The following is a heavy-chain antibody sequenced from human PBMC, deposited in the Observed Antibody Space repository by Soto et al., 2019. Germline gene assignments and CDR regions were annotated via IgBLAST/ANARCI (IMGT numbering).Heavy chain of an antibody. CDR2: IYYSGST. CDR1: GGSISSSSDY. D-gene: IGHD3-22*01. J-gene: IGHJ3*02. V-gene: IGHV4-39*01. CDR3: ARVYRGSGYYYAFDI. Sequence: PSETLSLTCTVSGGSISSSSDYWGWIRQPPGKELEWIGSIYYSGSTYYNPSLKSRVTISVDTSKNQFSLKLSSVTAADTAVYYCARVYRGSGYYYAFDIWGQGTMVTVSS.